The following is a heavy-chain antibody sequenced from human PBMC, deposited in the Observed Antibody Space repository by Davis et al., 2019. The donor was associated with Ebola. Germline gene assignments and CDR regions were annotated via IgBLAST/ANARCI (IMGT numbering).Heavy chain of an antibody. Sequence: SVKVSCKASGGTFSSYAISWVRQAPGQGLEWMGGIIPIFGTANYAQKFQGRVTITADESTSTAYMELSSLKSEDTAVYYCARNVLVGGWFDPWGQGTLVTVSS. CDR3: ARNVLVGGWFDP. D-gene: IGHD2-8*02. J-gene: IGHJ5*02. V-gene: IGHV1-69*13. CDR1: GGTFSSYA. CDR2: IIPIFGTA.